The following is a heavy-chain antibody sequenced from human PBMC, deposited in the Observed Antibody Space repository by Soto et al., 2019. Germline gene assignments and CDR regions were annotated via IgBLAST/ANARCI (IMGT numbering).Heavy chain of an antibody. Sequence: QVQLVESGGGVVQPGRSLRLSCAVSGFTFTSYGMHWVRQAPGKGLEWVALIWYDGIKKFYADSVKGRFTIFRDNSQNILYLQLNSLRAEDTAVYYCARPDLSGSYYRPFFDQWGQGTLVTVSS. V-gene: IGHV3-33*08. CDR2: IWYDGIKK. D-gene: IGHD3-10*01. CDR3: ARPDLSGSYYRPFFDQ. J-gene: IGHJ4*02. CDR1: GFTFTSYG.